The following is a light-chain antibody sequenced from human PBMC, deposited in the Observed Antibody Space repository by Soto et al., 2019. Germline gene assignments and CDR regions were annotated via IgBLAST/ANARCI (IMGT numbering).Light chain of an antibody. J-gene: IGKJ5*01. V-gene: IGKV1-12*01. Sequence: IQMTQSPSSVSASVGDRVTITCRASQDISTWLAWYQQKPGKAPKLLIYAASSLQSGVPSRFSGSESGTDFTLTISSLQPEDFGVYYCQQADSLPLITFGQGTRLEIK. CDR2: AAS. CDR1: QDISTW. CDR3: QQADSLPLIT.